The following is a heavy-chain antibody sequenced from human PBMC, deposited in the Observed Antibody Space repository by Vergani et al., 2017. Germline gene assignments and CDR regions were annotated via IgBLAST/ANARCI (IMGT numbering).Heavy chain of an antibody. Sequence: QLQLQESGPGLVKPSDTLSLTCTVSGGSISSSSYYWGWIRQPPGKGLEWIGSIDYSGSTYYNPSLKSRVTISVDTSKNQFALKLSFVTAADAAVYSCARHRGGATGNFDYWGQGTLVTVSS. CDR3: ARHRGGATGNFDY. CDR2: IDYSGST. J-gene: IGHJ4*02. V-gene: IGHV4-39*01. D-gene: IGHD1-14*01. CDR1: GGSISSSSYY.